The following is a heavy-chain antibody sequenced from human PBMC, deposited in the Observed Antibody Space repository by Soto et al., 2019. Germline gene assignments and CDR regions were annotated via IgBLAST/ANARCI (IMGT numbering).Heavy chain of an antibody. D-gene: IGHD5-18*01. CDR3: AAEAVYSYGY. Sequence: QVQLQESGPGLVKPSETLSLTCTVSGGSISSYYWSWIRQPPGKGLEWIGYIYYSGSTNYNPSLKSRGTMSVDTSKNQSSLKLSSVTAADTAVYYCAAEAVYSYGYWGQGTLVTVSS. J-gene: IGHJ4*02. CDR2: IYYSGST. V-gene: IGHV4-59*01. CDR1: GGSISSYY.